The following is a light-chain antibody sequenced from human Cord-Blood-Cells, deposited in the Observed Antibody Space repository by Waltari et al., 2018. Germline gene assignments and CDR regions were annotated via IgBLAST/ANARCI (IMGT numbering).Light chain of an antibody. CDR1: QSVSSY. J-gene: IGKJ3*01. V-gene: IGKV3-11*01. CDR2: DAS. CDR3: QQRSNWPPRVT. Sequence: EIVLTQPPATLSLSPGDRATLSCRASQSVSSYLAWYQQKPGQAPRLLIYDASNRATGIPARFSGSGSGTDFTLTISSLEPEDFAVYYCQQRSNWPPRVTFGPGTKVDIK.